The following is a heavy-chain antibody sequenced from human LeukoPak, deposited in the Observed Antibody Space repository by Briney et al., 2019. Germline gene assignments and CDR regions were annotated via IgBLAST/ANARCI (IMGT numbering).Heavy chain of an antibody. CDR2: INHSGST. J-gene: IGHJ5*02. CDR3: ARPERITIFGVAHNWFDP. Sequence: SETLSLTCAVYGGSFSGYYWSWIRQPPGKGLEWIGEINHSGSTYYNPSLKSRVTISVDTSKNQFSLKLSSVTAADTAVYYCARPERITIFGVAHNWFDPWGQGTLVTVSS. V-gene: IGHV4-34*01. CDR1: GGSFSGYY. D-gene: IGHD3-3*01.